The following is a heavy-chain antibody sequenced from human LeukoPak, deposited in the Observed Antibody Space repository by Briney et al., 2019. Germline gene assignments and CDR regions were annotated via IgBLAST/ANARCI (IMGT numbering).Heavy chain of an antibody. J-gene: IGHJ6*02. CDR1: GFTFSSYA. V-gene: IGHV3-23*01. CDR2: ISGSGGST. D-gene: IGHD2-2*01. CDR3: ARVYCSNTSCYYYYYYYGMDV. Sequence: GGSLRLSCAASGFTFSSYAMSWVRQAPGKGLEWVSAISGSGGSTYYADSVKGRFTISRDNSKNTLYLQMNSLRAEDTAVYYCARVYCSNTSCYYYYYYYGMDVWGQGTTVTVSS.